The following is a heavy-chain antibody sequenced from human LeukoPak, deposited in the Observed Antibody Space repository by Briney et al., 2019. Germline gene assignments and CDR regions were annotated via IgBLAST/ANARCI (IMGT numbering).Heavy chain of an antibody. V-gene: IGHV3-7*01. Sequence: GGSLRLSCAASGFTFSSYWMSWVRQAPGNGLEWVANIKQDGSEKYYVDSVKGRFTISRDNAKNSLYLQMNSLRVEDTAVYYCASDGYYGSSGYTWYFDYWGQGTLLTVSS. D-gene: IGHD3-22*01. CDR2: IKQDGSEK. CDR1: GFTFSSYW. CDR3: ASDGYYGSSGYTWYFDY. J-gene: IGHJ4*02.